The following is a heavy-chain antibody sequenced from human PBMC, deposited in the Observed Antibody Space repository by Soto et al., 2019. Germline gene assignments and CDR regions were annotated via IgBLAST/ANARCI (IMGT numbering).Heavy chain of an antibody. Sequence: PSVTLPFTWTVSGGSLSRGDFYWSWIRQPPGKGLELIGNIYYSGRTYYNPSLRSRAIMSVDTLQNQCSLKLRSLTAADTAVHFCARADDFSDRFDYWRQGARATVGS. CDR2: IYYSGRT. V-gene: IGHV4-30-4*01. J-gene: IGHJ4*02. CDR3: ARADDFSDRFDY. CDR1: GGSLSRGDFY. D-gene: IGHD4-17*01.